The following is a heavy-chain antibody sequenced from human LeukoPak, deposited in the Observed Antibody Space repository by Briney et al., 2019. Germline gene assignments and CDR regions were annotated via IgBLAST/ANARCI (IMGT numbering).Heavy chain of an antibody. CDR1: GYSFTDYW. V-gene: IGHV5-51*01. J-gene: IGHJ6*02. D-gene: IGHD2-8*02. Sequence: GESLKISCKGSGYSFTDYWIGWVRQMPGKGLEWMGIIFPHDSDTKYSPSFQGQVTISVDKSIATAYLQWSSLQASDSAMNYCARHGLAGCLGGMCFTSFHYYGMDVWGQGTTVTVSS. CDR2: IFPHDSDT. CDR3: ARHGLAGCLGGMCFTSFHYYGMDV.